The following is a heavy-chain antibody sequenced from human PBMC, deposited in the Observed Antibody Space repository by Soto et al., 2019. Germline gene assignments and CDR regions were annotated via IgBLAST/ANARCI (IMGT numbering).Heavy chain of an antibody. CDR3: AGGGDSYGSGY. J-gene: IGHJ4*01. V-gene: IGHV1-69*12. Sequence: QLQLVQSGAEVKKPGSSVKVSCKASGGTFSSYAFSWVRQAPGQGLEWMGGIIPVFGTANYAQKFQGRVRMPGDEPRSTANRGRSGLGSEDTAGYYGAGGGDSYGSGYWGQEPWSPSPQ. CDR1: GGTFSSYA. D-gene: IGHD3-10*01. CDR2: IIPVFGTA.